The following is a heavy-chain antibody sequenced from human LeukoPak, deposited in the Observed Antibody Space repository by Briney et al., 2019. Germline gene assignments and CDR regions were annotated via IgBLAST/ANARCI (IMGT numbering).Heavy chain of an antibody. V-gene: IGHV1-2*02. Sequence: ASVKVSCKASGYTFTGYYMHWVRQAPGQGLEWMGWINPNSGGTNYAQKFQGRVTMTRDTSISTAYMELSRLRSDDTAVYYCARDSFLEWLSKAYDAFDIWGQGTMVTVSS. CDR3: ARDSFLEWLSKAYDAFDI. CDR2: INPNSGGT. D-gene: IGHD3-3*02. CDR1: GYTFTGYY. J-gene: IGHJ3*02.